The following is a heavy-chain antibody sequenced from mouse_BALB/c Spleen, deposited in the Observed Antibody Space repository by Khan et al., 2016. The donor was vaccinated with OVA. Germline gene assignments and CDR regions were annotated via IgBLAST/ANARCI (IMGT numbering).Heavy chain of an antibody. D-gene: IGHD2-3*01. CDR2: IWSDGST. J-gene: IGHJ4*01. Sequence: QVQLKQSGPGLVAPSQSLSITCTVSGFSLTNYGVHWVRQPPGKGLEWLVVIWSDGSTNYNSVLKSRLSISQDNSKSQVFLKMNSLQTDDTAIYYCARWFDGYSSLYAMDYWGQGTSVTVSS. CDR1: GFSLTNYG. CDR3: ARWFDGYSSLYAMDY. V-gene: IGHV2-6*02.